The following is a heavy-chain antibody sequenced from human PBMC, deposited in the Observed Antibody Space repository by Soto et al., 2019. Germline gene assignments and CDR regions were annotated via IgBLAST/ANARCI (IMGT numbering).Heavy chain of an antibody. J-gene: IGHJ5*02. Sequence: SETLSLTCTVSGGSISSSSYYWGWIRQPPGKGLEWIGYIYYSGSTYYNPSLKSRVTISVDTSKNQFSLKLSSVTAADTAVYYCARADYVWGSYRYTGPWFDPWGQGTLVTVSS. CDR3: ARADYVWGSYRYTGPWFDP. V-gene: IGHV4-30-4*08. CDR1: GGSISSSSYY. CDR2: IYYSGST. D-gene: IGHD3-16*02.